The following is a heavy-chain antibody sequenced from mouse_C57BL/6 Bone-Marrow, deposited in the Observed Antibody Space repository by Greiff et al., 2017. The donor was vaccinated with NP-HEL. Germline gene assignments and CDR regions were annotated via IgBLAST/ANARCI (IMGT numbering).Heavy chain of an antibody. CDR3: ASGLVTTVVAWYFDV. D-gene: IGHD1-1*01. J-gene: IGHJ1*03. CDR1: GFTFSSYA. Sequence: EVMLVESGGGLVKPGGSLKLSCAASGFTFSSYAMSWVRQTPEKRLEWVATISDGGSYTYYPDNVKGRFTLSRDNAKNNLYLQMSHLQSEDTAMYYCASGLVTTVVAWYFDVWGTGTTVTVSS. V-gene: IGHV5-4*03. CDR2: ISDGGSYT.